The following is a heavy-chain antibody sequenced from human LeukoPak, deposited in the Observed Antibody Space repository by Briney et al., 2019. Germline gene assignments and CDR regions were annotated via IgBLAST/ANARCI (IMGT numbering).Heavy chain of an antibody. CDR3: ARGYSYGFYYYMDV. J-gene: IGHJ6*03. Sequence: GGSLRLSCAASGFTFDDYAMHWVRQAPGKGLEWVSGISWNSGSIGYADSVKGRFTISRDNANNSLYLQMNSLRAEDTAVYYCARGYSYGFYYYMDVWGKGTTVTVSS. D-gene: IGHD5-18*01. V-gene: IGHV3-9*01. CDR2: ISWNSGSI. CDR1: GFTFDDYA.